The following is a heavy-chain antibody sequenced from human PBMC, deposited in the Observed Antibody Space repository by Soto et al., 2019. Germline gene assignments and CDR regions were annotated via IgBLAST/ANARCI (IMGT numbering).Heavy chain of an antibody. CDR1: GGTGNSYA. CDR2: IIPIFGTA. CDR3: ASCNLEWLPVWRT. D-gene: IGHD3-3*01. Sequence: ALVMVSYKDCGGTGNSYAISGVRLAPGQGLEWMGGIIPIFGTANYAQKFQGRVTITADESTSTAYMELSSLRSEDTAVYYCASCNLEWLPVWRTWGQGTLVTVSS. V-gene: IGHV1-69*13. J-gene: IGHJ5*02.